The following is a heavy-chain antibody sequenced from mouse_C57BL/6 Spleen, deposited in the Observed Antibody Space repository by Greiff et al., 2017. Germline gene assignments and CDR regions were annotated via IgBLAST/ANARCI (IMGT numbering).Heavy chain of an antibody. CDR1: GYTFTSYG. V-gene: IGHV1-81*01. Sequence: QVQLQQSGAELARPGASVKLSCKASGYTFTSYGISWVKQRTGQGLEWIGEIYPRSGNTYYNEKFKGKATLTADKSSSTAYMELRSLTSEDSAVYFCARPPYYDGSSWYFDVWGTGTTVTVSS. CDR3: ARPPYYDGSSWYFDV. CDR2: IYPRSGNT. J-gene: IGHJ1*03. D-gene: IGHD1-1*01.